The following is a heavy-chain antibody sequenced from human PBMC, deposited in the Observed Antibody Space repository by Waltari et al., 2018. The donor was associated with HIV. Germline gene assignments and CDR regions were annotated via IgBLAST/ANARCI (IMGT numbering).Heavy chain of an antibody. J-gene: IGHJ3*02. V-gene: IGHV3-11*05. D-gene: IGHD4-17*01. CDR3: ARVARGLRQGTFDI. Sequence: QVHLVESGGDLVKPGGSLRLSCVASGFTFIDYYMTWIRQAPGKRLEGFSYIAVSSAYTNYGDSVKGRFTMSRDDAKKSLFLQMNSLRPEDTAVYYCARVARGLRQGTFDIWGQGTMVTVSS. CDR2: IAVSSAYT. CDR1: GFTFIDYY.